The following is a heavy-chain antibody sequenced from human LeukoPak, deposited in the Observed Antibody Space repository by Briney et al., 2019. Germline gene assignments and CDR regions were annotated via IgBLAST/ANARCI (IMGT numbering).Heavy chain of an antibody. V-gene: IGHV4-31*03. CDR1: GGSISSGGYY. Sequence: SQTLSLTCTVSGGSISSGGYYWSWIRQHPGKGLEGIGYIYYSGTNYYNPSLKSRVTISVDTSKNQFSLKLSSVTAADTAVYYWARRVVVVAAILIDPWGQGTLVTVSS. CDR2: IYYSGTN. CDR3: ARRVVVVAAILIDP. J-gene: IGHJ5*02. D-gene: IGHD2-15*01.